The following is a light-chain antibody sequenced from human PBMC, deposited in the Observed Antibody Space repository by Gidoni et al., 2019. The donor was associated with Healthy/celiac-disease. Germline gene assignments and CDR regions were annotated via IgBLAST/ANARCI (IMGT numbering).Light chain of an antibody. CDR3: SSYAGSNNVV. CDR2: EVS. CDR1: SSCVGGYNY. Sequence: QSALTQPPSASASPGQSVTISCTGTSSCVGGYNYVSWYQQHPGKAPKLMIYEVSKRPSGVPDRFSGSKSGNTASLTVSGLQAEDEADYYCSSYAGSNNVVFGGGTKLTVL. J-gene: IGLJ2*01. V-gene: IGLV2-8*01.